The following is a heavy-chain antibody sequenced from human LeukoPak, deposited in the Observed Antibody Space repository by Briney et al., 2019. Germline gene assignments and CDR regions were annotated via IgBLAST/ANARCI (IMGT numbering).Heavy chain of an antibody. CDR1: GFTFSSYS. Sequence: GGSLRLSCAASGFTFSSYSMNWVRQAPGKGLELVSSISSSSSYIYYADSVKGRFTISRDNAKNSLYLQMNSLRAEDTALYHCARKGLGGELGGFDSWGQGTLVTVSS. CDR2: ISSSSSYI. CDR3: ARKGLGGELGGFDS. J-gene: IGHJ4*02. D-gene: IGHD1-7*01. V-gene: IGHV3-21*04.